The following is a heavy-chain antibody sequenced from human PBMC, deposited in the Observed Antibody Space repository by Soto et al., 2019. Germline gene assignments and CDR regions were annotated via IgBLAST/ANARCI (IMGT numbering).Heavy chain of an antibody. CDR2: INPSGGST. Sequence: GASVKVSCKASGYTFTSYYMHWVRQAPGQGLEWLGIINPSGGSTSYAQKFQGRVTMTRDTSTSTVYMELSSLRSEDTAVYYCASSVDYGGSEIMWSYYYMDVWGKGTTVTVSS. CDR3: ASSVDYGGSEIMWSYYYMDV. J-gene: IGHJ6*03. D-gene: IGHD4-17*01. V-gene: IGHV1-46*03. CDR1: GYTFTSYY.